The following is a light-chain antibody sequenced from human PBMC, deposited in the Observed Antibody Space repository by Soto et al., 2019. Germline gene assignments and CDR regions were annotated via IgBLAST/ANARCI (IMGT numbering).Light chain of an antibody. CDR2: DVS. Sequence: QSALTQPASVSGSPGQSITISCTGTSSDVGGYNYVSWYQQHPGKAPKLMIYDVSNRPSGISNRFSGSKSGNTASLTISGLQAEDEADYYCSSYTSTTHVVFGTHVVFGGGTKLTVL. V-gene: IGLV2-14*01. CDR1: SSDVGGYNY. CDR3: SSYTSTTHVVFGTHVV. J-gene: IGLJ2*01.